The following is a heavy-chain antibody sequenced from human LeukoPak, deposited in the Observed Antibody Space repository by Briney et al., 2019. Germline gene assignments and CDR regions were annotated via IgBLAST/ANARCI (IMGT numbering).Heavy chain of an antibody. D-gene: IGHD1-1*01. CDR3: AREGTGGFDH. Sequence: GGSLRLSCAASGFTFSSYWMSWVRQVPGKGLDWVANIKQDGRDKDYVGSVKGRFTISRDNAKNSVYLQMNSLRVEDTAVYYCAREGTGGFDHWGQGTLVTVSS. J-gene: IGHJ4*02. CDR2: IKQDGRDK. V-gene: IGHV3-7*01. CDR1: GFTFSSYW.